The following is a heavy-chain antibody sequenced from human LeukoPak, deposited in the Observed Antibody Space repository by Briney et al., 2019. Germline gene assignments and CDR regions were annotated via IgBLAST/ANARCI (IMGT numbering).Heavy chain of an antibody. D-gene: IGHD6-19*01. V-gene: IGHV3-9*01. CDR2: ISWNSGSI. J-gene: IGHJ2*01. CDR3: ARQGQWLVHWYFDL. CDR1: GFTFDDYA. Sequence: GGSLRLSCAASGFTFDDYAMHWVRHAPGKGLEWVSGISWNSGSIGYADSVKGRFTISRDNAKNSLYLQMNSLRAEDTAVYYCARQGQWLVHWYFDLWGRGTLVTVSS.